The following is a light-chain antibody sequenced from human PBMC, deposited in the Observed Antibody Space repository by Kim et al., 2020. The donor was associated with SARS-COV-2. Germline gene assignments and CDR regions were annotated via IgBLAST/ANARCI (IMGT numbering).Light chain of an antibody. CDR3: NSRNSNDNVV. V-gene: IGLV3-19*01. Sequence: VALGTTSRIAGEENIIRSYYATWYQQKPGPAPIVIIYKKNKRPAIIPDLFGGCSSRNTASLTNAGPQAGDEADYYCNSRNSNDNVVFGGGTQLTVL. CDR2: KKN. J-gene: IGLJ2*01. CDR1: IIRSYY.